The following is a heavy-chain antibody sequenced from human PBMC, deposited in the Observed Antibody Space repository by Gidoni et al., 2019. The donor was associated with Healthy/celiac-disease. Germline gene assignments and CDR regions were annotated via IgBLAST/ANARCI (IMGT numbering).Heavy chain of an antibody. Sequence: AASGFTFRSYGMQWVRQAPVKGLEWVAVISYDGSNKYYADSVKGRLTISRDNSKNTLYLQMNSLRAEDTAVYYCAKNIAPHYYDSSGMDVWGQGTTVTVSS. V-gene: IGHV3-30*18. CDR3: AKNIAPHYYDSSGMDV. CDR1: GFTFRSYG. J-gene: IGHJ6*02. D-gene: IGHD3-22*01. CDR2: ISYDGSNK.